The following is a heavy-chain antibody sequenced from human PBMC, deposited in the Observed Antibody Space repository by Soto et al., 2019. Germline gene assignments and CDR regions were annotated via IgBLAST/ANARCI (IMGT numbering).Heavy chain of an antibody. CDR1: GGSISSSS. D-gene: IGHD2-2*01. CDR3: ARARFCTSTSCYHYFDF. Sequence: PSETLSLTCTVSGGSISSSSWSWIRQPPGRGLEWIGYIYNNGRTDYNPTLKSRVTIPLDTSKNHFSLKLSSVTPADTAVYYFARARFCTSTSCYHYFDFWGQGTLVTVSS. CDR2: IYNNGRT. J-gene: IGHJ4*02. V-gene: IGHV4-59*01.